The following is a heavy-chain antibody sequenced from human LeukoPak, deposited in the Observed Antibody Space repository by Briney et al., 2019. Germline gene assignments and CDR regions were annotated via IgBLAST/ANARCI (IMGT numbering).Heavy chain of an antibody. J-gene: IGHJ2*01. Sequence: PSETLSLTCTVSGGSISSSSYYWGWIRQPPGKGLEWIGSIYYSGRTYNNPSLKSRVTISVDTSKNQFSLKLSSVTAADTAVYYCARHFSPPGALYWYFDLWGGSPLVTVS. D-gene: IGHD7-27*01. V-gene: IGHV4-39*01. CDR1: GGSISSSSYY. CDR2: IYYSGRT. CDR3: ARHFSPPGALYWYFDL.